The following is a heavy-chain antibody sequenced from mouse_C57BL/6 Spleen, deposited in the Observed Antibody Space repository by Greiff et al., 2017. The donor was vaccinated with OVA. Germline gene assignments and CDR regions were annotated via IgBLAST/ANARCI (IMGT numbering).Heavy chain of an antibody. D-gene: IGHD1-1*01. Sequence: EVQGVESGAELVKPGASVKLSCTASGFNIKDYYMHWVKQRTEQGLEWIGRIDPEDGETKYAPKFQGPATITADQSSTPAYLQLSSLTSEDTAVYYCARRDYGSIDYWGQGTTRTVSS. V-gene: IGHV14-2*01. CDR2: IDPEDGET. CDR3: ARRDYGSIDY. CDR1: GFNIKDYY. J-gene: IGHJ2*01.